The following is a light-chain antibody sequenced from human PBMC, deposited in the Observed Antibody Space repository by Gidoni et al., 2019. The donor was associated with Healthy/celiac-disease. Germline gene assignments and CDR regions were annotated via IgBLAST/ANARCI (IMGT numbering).Light chain of an antibody. V-gene: IGKV1D-12*01. CDR2: AAS. Sequence: EIHMTQSPSSGSASVGNRVTITCRASQGISSWLAWYQQKPGKAPKLLIYAASSLQSGVPSRFSGSGSGTDSTLTTSSLPPEDFATSYCQQSNSFPLTFGGGTKVEIQ. J-gene: IGKJ4*01. CDR1: QGISSW. CDR3: QQSNSFPLT.